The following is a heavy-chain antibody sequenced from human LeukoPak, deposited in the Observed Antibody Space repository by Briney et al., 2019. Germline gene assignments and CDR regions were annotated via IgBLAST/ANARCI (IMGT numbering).Heavy chain of an antibody. CDR3: ARDLIAAEGP. J-gene: IGHJ4*02. V-gene: IGHV4-59*01. CDR1: GGSISSYY. D-gene: IGHD6-13*01. CDR2: IYYSGST. Sequence: SETLSLTCTVSGGSISSYYWSWIRQPPGKGLEWIGYIYYSGSTNYNPSLKSRVTISVDTSKNQFSLKLSSVTAADTAVYYCARDLIAAEGPWGQGTLVTVSS.